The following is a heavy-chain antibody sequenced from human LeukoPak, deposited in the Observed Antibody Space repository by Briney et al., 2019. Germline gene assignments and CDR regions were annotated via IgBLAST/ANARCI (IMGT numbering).Heavy chain of an antibody. CDR1: GGSFSGYY. Sequence: SETLSLTCAVYGGSFSGYYWSWIRQPPGKGLEWIGEINHSGSTYYNPSLKSRVTISVDTSKNQFSLKLSSVTAADTAVYYCARARSRSWYPNWFDPWGQGTLVTVSS. CDR2: INHSGST. D-gene: IGHD6-13*01. J-gene: IGHJ5*02. V-gene: IGHV4-34*01. CDR3: ARARSRSWYPNWFDP.